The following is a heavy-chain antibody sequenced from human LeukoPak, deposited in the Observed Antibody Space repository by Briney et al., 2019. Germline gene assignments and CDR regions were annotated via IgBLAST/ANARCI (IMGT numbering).Heavy chain of an antibody. D-gene: IGHD3-10*01. CDR1: GGSISSFY. J-gene: IGHJ4*02. CDR3: ARHLVYGSGTQPYFDY. CDR2: IYYSGST. Sequence: PSETLSLTGTVSGGSISSFYWSWIRQPPGKGLEWIAYIYYSGSTNYNPSLKSRVTISVDTSKNQFSLRLYSVTAADTAVYYCARHLVYGSGTQPYFDYWGQGTLVTVSS. V-gene: IGHV4-59*08.